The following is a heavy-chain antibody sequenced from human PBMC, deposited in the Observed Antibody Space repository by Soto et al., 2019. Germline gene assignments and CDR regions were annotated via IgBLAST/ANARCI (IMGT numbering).Heavy chain of an antibody. Sequence: EVQLVESGGGLVQPGGSLRLSCAASGFTFSSYWMSWVRQAPGKGLEGVANIKQDGSEKYYVDSVKGRFTISRDNAKNSLYLQMNSLRAEDTAVYYCARDDGYSSSRSYYYGMDVWGQGTTVTVSS. CDR3: ARDDGYSSSRSYYYGMDV. V-gene: IGHV3-7*05. CDR1: GFTFSSYW. J-gene: IGHJ6*02. D-gene: IGHD6-13*01. CDR2: IKQDGSEK.